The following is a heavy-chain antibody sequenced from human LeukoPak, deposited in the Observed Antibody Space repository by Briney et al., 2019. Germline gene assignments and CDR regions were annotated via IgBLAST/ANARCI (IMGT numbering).Heavy chain of an antibody. D-gene: IGHD6-13*01. V-gene: IGHV3-30*18. J-gene: IGHJ4*02. CDR3: AKRYGNSSSWPNAFDY. Sequence: PGGSLRLSCAASGFTFSSYGMHWVRQAPGKGLEWVAVISYDGSNKYYADSVKGRFTISRDNSKNTLYLQMNSLRAEDTAVYYCAKRYGNSSSWPNAFDYWGQGTLVTVSS. CDR2: ISYDGSNK. CDR1: GFTFSSYG.